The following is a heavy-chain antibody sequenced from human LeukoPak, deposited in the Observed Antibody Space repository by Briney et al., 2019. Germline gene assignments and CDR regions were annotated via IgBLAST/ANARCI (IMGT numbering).Heavy chain of an antibody. Sequence: GGSLTLSCAASGFTFSTYWMHWVRQGPGKGLVWVSRIDSDGSTTIYADSVKGRFTISRDHAKNTLYLQMDSLRAEDTAVYYCARGGGDHAFDVWGQGTMVTVSS. CDR3: ARGGGDHAFDV. CDR1: GFTFSTYW. CDR2: IDSDGSTT. V-gene: IGHV3-74*01. D-gene: IGHD2-21*02. J-gene: IGHJ3*01.